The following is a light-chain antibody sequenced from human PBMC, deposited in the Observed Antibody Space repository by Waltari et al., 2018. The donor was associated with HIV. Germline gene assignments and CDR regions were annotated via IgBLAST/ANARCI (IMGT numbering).Light chain of an antibody. CDR2: ATS. J-gene: IGKJ2*01. CDR3: QQSYSIPYN. CDR1: DSISRF. Sequence: DIQMTQSPSSLSAYVGDRVTITCRASDSISRFLNWYRQKPGKAPELMIYATSNLQSGVPSRFSGSGSGTDFTLTISSLQPEDSAIYYCQQSYSIPYNFGRGTKLEIK. V-gene: IGKV1-39*01.